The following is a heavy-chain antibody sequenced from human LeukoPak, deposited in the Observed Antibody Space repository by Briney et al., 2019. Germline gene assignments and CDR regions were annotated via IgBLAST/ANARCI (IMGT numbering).Heavy chain of an antibody. D-gene: IGHD3-22*01. Sequence: SETLSLTCTVSGGSISNYYWRWIRQPPGKGLEWIGYIHHSVGTKYNPSLKSRVTISEDTPKNQFSLKLSSVTAADTAVYYCARSSDTSGYYYYFDYWGQGTLVTVSS. J-gene: IGHJ4*02. CDR2: IHHSVGT. V-gene: IGHV4-59*08. CDR1: GGSISNYY. CDR3: ARSSDTSGYYYYFDY.